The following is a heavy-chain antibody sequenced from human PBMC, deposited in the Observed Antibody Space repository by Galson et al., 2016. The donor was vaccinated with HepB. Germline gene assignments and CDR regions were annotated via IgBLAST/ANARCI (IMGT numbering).Heavy chain of an antibody. CDR2: IYHTGSV. J-gene: IGHJ4*02. CDR1: GGSISNNNW. Sequence: SETLSLTCAVSGGSISNNNWWSWVRQAPGKGLEWIGDIYHTGSVNCNPSLKSRVIISLDKSKNQFALQLSSVTAADTAVYYCARWSCSGGTYYTSDYWGQGTLVTVSS. V-gene: IGHV4-4*02. D-gene: IGHD2-15*01. CDR3: ARWSCSGGTYYTSDY.